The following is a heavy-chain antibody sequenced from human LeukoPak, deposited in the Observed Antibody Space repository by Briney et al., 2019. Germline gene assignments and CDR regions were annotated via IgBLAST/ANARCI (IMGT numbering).Heavy chain of an antibody. CDR2: IYYSGST. CDR1: GGSISSYY. J-gene: IGHJ5*02. V-gene: IGHV4-59*01. D-gene: IGHD3-22*01. Sequence: PSETLSLTCTVSGGSISSYYWSWIRQPPGKGLEWIGYIYYSGSTNYNPSLKSRVTISVDTSKNQFPLKLSSVTAADTAVYYCARDLQYYYDSSGYNWFDPWGQGTLVTVSS. CDR3: ARDLQYYYDSSGYNWFDP.